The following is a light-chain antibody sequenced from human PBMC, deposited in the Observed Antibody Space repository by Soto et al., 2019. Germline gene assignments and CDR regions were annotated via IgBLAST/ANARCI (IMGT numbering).Light chain of an antibody. CDR2: EVS. CDR1: SSDVGYYNY. J-gene: IGLJ3*02. CDR3: SSYTTSSTQV. Sequence: QSALTQPASVSGSPGQSITISCTGTSSDVGYYNYVSWYQHHPGKVPKLMIYEVSNRPSGVSNRFSGSNSGNSASLTISGLQAEDEADYYCSSYTTSSTQVFGGVTNVTVL. V-gene: IGLV2-14*01.